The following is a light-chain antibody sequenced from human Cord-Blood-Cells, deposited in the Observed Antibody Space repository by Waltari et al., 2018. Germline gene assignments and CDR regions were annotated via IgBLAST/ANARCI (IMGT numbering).Light chain of an antibody. CDR1: SSDVGGYNY. J-gene: IGLJ1*01. CDR2: DVS. Sequence: QSALTQPRPVSGSPGRSVTIPCTGTSSDVGGYNYVSWYQQHPGKAPKLMIYDVSKRPSGVPDRFSGSKSGNTASLTISGLQAEDEADYYCCSYAGSYTYVFGTGTKVTVL. CDR3: CSYAGSYTYV. V-gene: IGLV2-11*01.